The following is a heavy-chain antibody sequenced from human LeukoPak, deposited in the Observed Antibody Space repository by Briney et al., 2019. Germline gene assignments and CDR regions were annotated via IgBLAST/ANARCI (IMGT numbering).Heavy chain of an antibody. CDR3: AKDSQSDP. V-gene: IGHV3-23*01. Sequence: GGSLRLSCAASGFTLSAYAMSWVRQAPGKGLEWVSAISGNGFSTYYADSVKGRFIISRGNSNNTLYLQMNSLRAEDTAVYYCAKDSQSDPWGQGTLVTVSS. CDR2: ISGNGFST. CDR1: GFTLSAYA. J-gene: IGHJ5*02. D-gene: IGHD4-11*01.